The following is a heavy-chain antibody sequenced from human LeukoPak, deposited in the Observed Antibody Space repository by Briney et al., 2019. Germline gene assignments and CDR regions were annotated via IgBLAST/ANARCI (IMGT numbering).Heavy chain of an antibody. CDR2: MHSVGTT. D-gene: IGHD1-26*01. CDR3: ARRRIVGSTDDAFDI. Sequence: GGSLRLSCAASGFTVNTNYMSWVRQAPGKGLEWVSIMHSVGTTYYADSVKGRFTFSRDNSNNTLYLQMNSLRADDTAIYYCARRRIVGSTDDAFDIWGQGTMVTLSS. J-gene: IGHJ3*02. V-gene: IGHV3-66*02. CDR1: GFTVNTNY.